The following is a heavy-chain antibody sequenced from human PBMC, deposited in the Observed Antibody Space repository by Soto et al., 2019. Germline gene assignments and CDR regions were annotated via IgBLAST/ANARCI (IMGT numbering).Heavy chain of an antibody. Sequence: XTLSLPCTVSGGSVTNSSYYWGWIRQSPGKGLEWIGSVYYRGRSYSKSSVKSRFTISVDTSKNQFSLNLSSVTAADTAVYYCAREPRSSGYLVDWGQGTLGTVS. CDR1: GGSVTNSSYY. V-gene: IGHV4-39*07. CDR3: AREPRSSGYLVD. CDR2: VYYRGRS. J-gene: IGHJ4*02. D-gene: IGHD3-22*01.